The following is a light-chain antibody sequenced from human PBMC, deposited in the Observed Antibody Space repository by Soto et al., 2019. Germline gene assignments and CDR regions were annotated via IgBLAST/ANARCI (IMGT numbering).Light chain of an antibody. CDR3: QQRSNWPTVT. CDR2: DAS. Sequence: EIVMTQSPSTLSWSPGERATLSCRASQSINKRLAWYRQKPGQAPRLLIYDASNRATGIPARFSGSGSGTDFTLTISSLEPEDFGVYYCQQRSNWPTVTFGGGTKVDIK. V-gene: IGKV3-11*01. J-gene: IGKJ4*01. CDR1: QSINKR.